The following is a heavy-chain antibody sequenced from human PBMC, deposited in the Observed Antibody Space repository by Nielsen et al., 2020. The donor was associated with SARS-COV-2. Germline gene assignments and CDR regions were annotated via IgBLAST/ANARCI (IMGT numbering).Heavy chain of an antibody. CDR1: GYSFTSYW. Sequence: GESLKISCKGSGYSFTSYWIGWVRQMPGKGLEWMGIIYPGDSDTRYSPSFQGQVTISADKSISTAYLQWSSLKASDTAMYYCAIYANDRTPYSYGYFDYWGQGTLVTVSS. J-gene: IGHJ4*02. D-gene: IGHD5-18*01. CDR2: IYPGDSDT. V-gene: IGHV5-51*01. CDR3: AIYANDRTPYSYGYFDY.